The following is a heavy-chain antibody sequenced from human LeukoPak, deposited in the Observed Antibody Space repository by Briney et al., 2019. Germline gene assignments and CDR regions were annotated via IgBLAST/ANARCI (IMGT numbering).Heavy chain of an antibody. D-gene: IGHD4-23*01. Sequence: GGSLRLSCAASGFTFSSYEMNWVRQAPGKGLEWVSYISSSGSTIYYADSVKGRFTISRDNAKNSLYLQMNSLRAEDTAVYYCARDYGGNSGNYWGQGTLVTVSP. CDR1: GFTFSSYE. J-gene: IGHJ4*02. CDR2: ISSSGSTI. CDR3: ARDYGGNSGNY. V-gene: IGHV3-48*03.